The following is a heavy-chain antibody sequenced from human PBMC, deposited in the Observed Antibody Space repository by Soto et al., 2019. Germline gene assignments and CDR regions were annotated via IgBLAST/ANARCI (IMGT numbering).Heavy chain of an antibody. J-gene: IGHJ6*02. D-gene: IGHD3-22*01. V-gene: IGHV1-3*01. CDR3: ARDPLTYYYDSSGPANYGMDV. CDR1: VYTFTSYA. Sequence: GASLKVYCKSSVYTFTSYAMHCVRQAPGQRLEWMGWINAGNGNTKYSQKFQGRVTITRDTSASTAYMELSSLRSEDTAVYYCARDPLTYYYDSSGPANYGMDVWGQGTTVTVSS. CDR2: INAGNGNT.